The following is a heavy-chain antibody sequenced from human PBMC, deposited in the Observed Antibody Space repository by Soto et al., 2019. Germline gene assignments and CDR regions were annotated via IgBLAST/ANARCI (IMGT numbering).Heavy chain of an antibody. CDR2: IYSGGNT. CDR1: GFTVSTNY. Sequence: GGSLRLSCAASGFTVSTNYVSWVRQAPGKGLEWVSVIYSGGNTYYADSVKGRFTISRDSSKNTVDLQMNSLRAEDTAVYFCARASGTRAFDNWGQGTLVTVSS. V-gene: IGHV3-53*01. D-gene: IGHD1-26*01. J-gene: IGHJ4*02. CDR3: ARASGTRAFDN.